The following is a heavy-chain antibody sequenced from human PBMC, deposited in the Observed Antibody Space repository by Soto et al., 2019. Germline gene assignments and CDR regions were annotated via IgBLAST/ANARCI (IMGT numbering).Heavy chain of an antibody. Sequence: QVQLVESGGGVVQPGRSLRLSCAASGFTFSSYAMHWVRQAPGKGLEWVAVISYDVSNKYYADSVKGRFTISRDNSKNTLYLQMNSLRAEDTAVYYCAKPRMVRGGLQYYFDYWGQGTLVTVSS. CDR2: ISYDVSNK. CDR1: GFTFSSYA. CDR3: AKPRMVRGGLQYYFDY. J-gene: IGHJ4*02. V-gene: IGHV3-30-3*02. D-gene: IGHD3-10*01.